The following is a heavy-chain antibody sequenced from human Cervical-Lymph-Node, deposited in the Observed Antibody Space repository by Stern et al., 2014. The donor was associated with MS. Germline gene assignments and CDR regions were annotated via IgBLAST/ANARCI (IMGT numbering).Heavy chain of an antibody. CDR1: GDTSNTDA. CDR3: ARGASSAAWYKHAVDV. Sequence: VQLVESGAEVQKPGSSVKVSCKASGDTSNTDAIHWVRQAPGQGLAWMGGIIPGFGTTVYAQRFKGRVSIAADESTATDYMELSSLRSDDTAVYYCARGASSAAWYKHAVDVWGQGTTVTVSS. V-gene: IGHV1-69*01. J-gene: IGHJ6*02. CDR2: IIPGFGTT. D-gene: IGHD1-14*01.